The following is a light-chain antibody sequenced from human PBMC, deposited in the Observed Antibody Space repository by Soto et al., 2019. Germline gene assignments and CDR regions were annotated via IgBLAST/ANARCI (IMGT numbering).Light chain of an antibody. CDR2: AAS. J-gene: IGKJ4*01. CDR1: QSISSY. V-gene: IGKV1-39*01. CDR3: KQTYSAPLT. Sequence: DIQMTQSPSSLSACVGERVNMTFRSSQSISSYLNWYQHKPGKAPKLLIYAASSFQSGVPSRFSGSESGTDFTLTISSLQTEDFATYSCKQTYSAPLTFGGGTKVDIK.